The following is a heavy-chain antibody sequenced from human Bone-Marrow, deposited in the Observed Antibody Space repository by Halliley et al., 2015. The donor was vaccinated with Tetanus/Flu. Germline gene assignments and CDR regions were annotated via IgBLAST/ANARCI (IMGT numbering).Heavy chain of an antibody. Sequence: SLRLSCAASGFTFGSSEMNWVRQAPGKGLEWVSYISSSGTTINYADSVKGRFTIPRDNARNSLYLQMNSLRAEATAVYYCAETFSVKSWGQGTLVTVAS. CDR3: AETFSVKS. CDR2: ISSSGTTI. D-gene: IGHD4-17*01. J-gene: IGHJ5*02. CDR1: GFTFGSSE. V-gene: IGHV3-48*03.